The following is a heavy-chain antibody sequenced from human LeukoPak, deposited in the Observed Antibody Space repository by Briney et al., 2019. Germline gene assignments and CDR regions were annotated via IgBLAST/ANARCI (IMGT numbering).Heavy chain of an antibody. CDR1: GFTFSSLA. V-gene: IGHV3-23*01. CDR2: VSGSGGST. CDR3: AKDEEGPFDY. Sequence: PGGSLSLSCAASGFTFSSLAMSWVRPAPGRGREWVSAVSGSGGSTYYADSVKGRFTISRDNSKNTLYLQMNSLRAEDTAVYYCAKDEEGPFDYWGQGTLVTVSS. J-gene: IGHJ4*02.